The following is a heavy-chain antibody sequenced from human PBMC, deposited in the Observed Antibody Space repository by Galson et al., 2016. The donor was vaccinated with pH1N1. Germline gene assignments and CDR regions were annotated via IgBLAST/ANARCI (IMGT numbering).Heavy chain of an antibody. V-gene: IGHV3-23*01. D-gene: IGHD1-7*01. CDR2: ISTSSGTT. J-gene: IGHJ4*03. Sequence: SLRLSCAASGFTFGDYAMRWVRQAPGKGLEYVSSISTSSGTTYYGDSVRGRFTISRDNSKNTVYLQMNSLRAEDTAIYYCTKARVGNYYFDYWGQGTKVTVSS. CDR1: GFTFGDYA. CDR3: TKARVGNYYFDY.